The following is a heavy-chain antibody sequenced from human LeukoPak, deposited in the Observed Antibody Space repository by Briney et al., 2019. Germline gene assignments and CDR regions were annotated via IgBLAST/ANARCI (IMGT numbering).Heavy chain of an antibody. Sequence: SETLSLTCTVSGGSISTAAYFWGWIRQPPGKGLEWFGSIYYSGSTYSNPSLKSRVTISVDTSRSQFSLKLSSVTAADTAVYYCATLDSGFDYWGQGTLVSVSS. V-gene: IGHV4-39*01. CDR1: GGSISTAAYF. CDR2: IYYSGST. J-gene: IGHJ4*02. D-gene: IGHD3-10*01. CDR3: ATLDSGFDY.